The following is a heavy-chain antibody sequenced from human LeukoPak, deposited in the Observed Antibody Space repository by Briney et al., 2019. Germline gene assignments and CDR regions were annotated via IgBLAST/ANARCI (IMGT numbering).Heavy chain of an antibody. D-gene: IGHD3-22*01. J-gene: IGHJ1*01. CDR1: GFTFSSYW. V-gene: IGHV3-74*01. CDR2: INSDESST. CDR3: ARTRGPLLPEH. Sequence: GGSLRLSCAASGFTFSSYWMHWVRQAPGKGLVWVSRINSDESSTSYADSVKGRFTISRDNAKNSLYLQMNSLRAEDTAVYYCARTRGPLLPEHWGQGTLVTVSS.